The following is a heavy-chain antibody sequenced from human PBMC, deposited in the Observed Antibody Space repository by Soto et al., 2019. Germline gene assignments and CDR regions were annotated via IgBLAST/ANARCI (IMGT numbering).Heavy chain of an antibody. CDR1: GGSISSYY. CDR3: ARKYSSSLTWFDP. CDR2: IYYSGST. V-gene: IGHV4-59*01. J-gene: IGHJ5*02. D-gene: IGHD6-13*01. Sequence: SETLSLTCTVSGGSISSYYWSWIRQPPGKGLEWIGYIYYSGSTNYNPSLKSRVTISVDTYKNQFSLKLSSVTAADTAVYYCARKYSSSLTWFDPWGQGNLVTVSS.